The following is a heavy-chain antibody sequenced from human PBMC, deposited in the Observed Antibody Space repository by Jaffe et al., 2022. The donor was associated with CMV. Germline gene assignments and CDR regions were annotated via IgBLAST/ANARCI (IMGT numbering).Heavy chain of an antibody. CDR3: AKDEIRWGRIAARPDY. Sequence: EVQLLESGGGLVQPGGSLRLSCAASGFTFSSYAMSWVRQAPGKGLEWVSAISGSGGSTYYADSVKGRFTISRDNSKNTLYLQMNSLRAEDTAVYYCAKDEIRWGRIAARPDYWGQGTLVTVSS. V-gene: IGHV3-23*01. CDR2: ISGSGGST. J-gene: IGHJ4*02. CDR1: GFTFSSYA. D-gene: IGHD6-6*01.